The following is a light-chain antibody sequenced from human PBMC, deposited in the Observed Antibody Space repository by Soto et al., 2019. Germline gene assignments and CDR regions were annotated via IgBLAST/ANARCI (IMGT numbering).Light chain of an antibody. Sequence: QSVLTQPASVSGSPGQWITISCTGTSSDIGYYNYVSWYRQDPGKAPKLIIYGVNNRPSGVSDRFSGSKSGNTASLIISGLQAEDEDDYYCTSYTRTTTLVVFGGGTKLTVL. CDR2: GVN. CDR1: SSDIGYYNY. V-gene: IGLV2-14*01. J-gene: IGLJ3*02. CDR3: TSYTRTTTLVV.